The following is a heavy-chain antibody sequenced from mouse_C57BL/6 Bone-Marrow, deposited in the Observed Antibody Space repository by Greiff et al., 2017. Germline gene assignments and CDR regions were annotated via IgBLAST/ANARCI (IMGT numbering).Heavy chain of an antibody. D-gene: IGHD2-12*01. Sequence: VQLQQSGAELVRPGASVKLSCTASGFNIKDDYMPWVKQRPEQGLEWIGWIDPGNGDTEYASKFQGKATITADTSSNTAYLQLNSLKSENTAVDYGTPSHYSYCGGFAYWGQGTLVTVSA. CDR2: IDPGNGDT. CDR3: TPSHYSYCGGFAY. V-gene: IGHV14-4*01. CDR1: GFNIKDDY. J-gene: IGHJ3*01.